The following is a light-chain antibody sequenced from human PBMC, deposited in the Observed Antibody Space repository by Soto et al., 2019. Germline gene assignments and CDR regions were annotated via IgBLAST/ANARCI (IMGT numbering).Light chain of an antibody. J-gene: IGKJ4*01. CDR2: GAS. V-gene: IGKV3-20*01. Sequence: EIVLTQSPGTLSLSPGERVTLSCRASQSVSNSYLAWYQEKPGQAPRLLIYGASSRATGIPDRFSGSGSGTDFTLTISRLEPEDFPVYYCQQYGSSLLTFGGGTKVEIK. CDR1: QSVSNSY. CDR3: QQYGSSLLT.